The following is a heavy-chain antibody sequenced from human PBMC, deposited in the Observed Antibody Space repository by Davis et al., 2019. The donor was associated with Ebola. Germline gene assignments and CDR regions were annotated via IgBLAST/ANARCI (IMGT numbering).Heavy chain of an antibody. CDR2: ISSSSSYI. CDR1: GFTFSSYW. CDR3: ARDTRDIVLIGPDY. Sequence: GGSLRLSCAASGFTFSSYWMSWVRQAPGKGLEWVSSISSSSSYIYYADSVKGRFTISRDNAKNSLYLRMNSLRAEDTAVYYCARDTRDIVLIGPDYWGQGTLVTVSS. J-gene: IGHJ4*02. V-gene: IGHV3-21*01. D-gene: IGHD2-8*01.